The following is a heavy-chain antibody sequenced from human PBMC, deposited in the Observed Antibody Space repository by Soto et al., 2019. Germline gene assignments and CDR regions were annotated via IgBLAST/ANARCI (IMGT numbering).Heavy chain of an antibody. CDR1: GFTFSSYG. CDR3: AKEGGLSGSYYISSSYYFAS. CDR2: ISYDGSNT. Sequence: QVQLVESGGGVVQPGRSLRLSCAASGFTFSSYGMHWVRQAPGKGLEWVAIISYDGSNTYYADSVKGRFTISRDNSKNTLYLQMNSLRAEDTSVYYCAKEGGLSGSYYISSSYYFASWGQGTLVTVSS. D-gene: IGHD1-26*01. V-gene: IGHV3-30*18. J-gene: IGHJ4*02.